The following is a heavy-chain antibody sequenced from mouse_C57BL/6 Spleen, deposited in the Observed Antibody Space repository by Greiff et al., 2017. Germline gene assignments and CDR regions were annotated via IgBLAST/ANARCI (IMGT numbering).Heavy chain of an antibody. Sequence: EVTLVESGGGLVKPGGSLKLSCAASGFTLSDYGMHWVRLAPEQGLAWVAYISSGSSTISSADTVKGRYTTSRDHAKNTRFLQMASLRFEDTDMYYCAKKKTYDYDDPCAMDYWGQGTSVTVSS. J-gene: IGHJ4*01. D-gene: IGHD2-4*01. CDR2: ISSGSSTI. CDR1: GFTLSDYG. CDR3: AKKKTYDYDDPCAMDY. V-gene: IGHV5-17*01.